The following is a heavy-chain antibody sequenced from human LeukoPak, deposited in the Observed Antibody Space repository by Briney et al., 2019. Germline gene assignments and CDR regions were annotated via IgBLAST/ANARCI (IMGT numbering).Heavy chain of an antibody. V-gene: IGHV1-8*01. CDR3: ARSGGWTHFDY. D-gene: IGHD2-15*01. Sequence: ASVKVSCKASGYSFTSYDIRWVRHAAAQRSELMRWINPNSGHTGYAQNFQCRGTITTSSSETTAFMELSSLRSEDTAVYYCARSGGWTHFDYWGQGTLVSVSS. CDR1: GYSFTSYD. CDR2: INPNSGHT. J-gene: IGHJ4*02.